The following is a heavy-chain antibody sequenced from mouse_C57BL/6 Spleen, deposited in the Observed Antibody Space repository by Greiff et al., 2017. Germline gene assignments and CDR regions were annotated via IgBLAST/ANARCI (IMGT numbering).Heavy chain of an antibody. D-gene: IGHD6-5*01. J-gene: IGHJ4*01. CDR2: IRNKANGYTT. V-gene: IGHV7-3*01. CDR1: GFPFTDYY. Sequence: EVKLVESGGGLVQPGGSLSLSCAASGFPFTDYYMSWVRQPPGKALEWLGFIRNKANGYTTEYSASVKGRFTISRDNSQSILYLQMNALRAEDSATYYCARYEAYDYYAMDYWGQGTSVTVSS. CDR3: ARYEAYDYYAMDY.